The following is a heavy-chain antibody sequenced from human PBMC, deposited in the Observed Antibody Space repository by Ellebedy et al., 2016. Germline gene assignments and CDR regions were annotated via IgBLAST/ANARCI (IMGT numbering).Heavy chain of an antibody. CDR1: GGSISSYY. CDR3: ARGNGDYVDY. V-gene: IGHV4-59*01. D-gene: IGHD1-1*01. J-gene: IGHJ4*02. Sequence: SETLSLXCTVSGGSISSYYWSWIRQPPGKGLEWIGYIYYSGSTNYNPSLKSRVTISVDTSKNQFSLKLSSVTAADTAVYYCARGNGDYVDYWGQGTLVTVSS. CDR2: IYYSGST.